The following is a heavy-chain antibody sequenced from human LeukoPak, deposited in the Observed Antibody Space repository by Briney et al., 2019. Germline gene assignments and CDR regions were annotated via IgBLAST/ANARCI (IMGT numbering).Heavy chain of an antibody. CDR2: INPSGGST. CDR3: ARDAGYGIAVAGTNGY. V-gene: IGHV1-46*01. Sequence: ASVKVSCKASGYTFTHHGFSWVRQAPGQGLEWMGIINPSGGSTSYAQKFQGRVTMTRDTSTSTVYMELSSLRSEDTAVYYCARDAGYGIAVAGTNGYWGQGTLVTVSS. D-gene: IGHD6-19*01. CDR1: GYTFTHHG. J-gene: IGHJ4*02.